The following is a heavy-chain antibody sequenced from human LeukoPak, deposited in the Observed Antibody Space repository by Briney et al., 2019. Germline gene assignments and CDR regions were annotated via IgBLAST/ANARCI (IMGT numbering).Heavy chain of an antibody. V-gene: IGHV4-4*07. J-gene: IGHJ4*02. D-gene: IGHD4-17*01. CDR3: ARVAVTNSEFNY. CDR2: IYTSGST. Sequence: PSETLSLTCTVSGGTISSYYWSWIRPPAGQGLEWIGRIYTSGSTNYNPSLKSRVTMSVDTSKNQFSLKLSSVTAADTAVYYCARVAVTNSEFNYWGQGTLVTVSS. CDR1: GGTISSYY.